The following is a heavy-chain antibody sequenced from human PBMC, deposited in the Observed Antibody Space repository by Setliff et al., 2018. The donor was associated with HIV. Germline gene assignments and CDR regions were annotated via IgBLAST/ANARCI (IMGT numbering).Heavy chain of an antibody. CDR2: LIPIVDIT. Sequence: SVKVSRKASGGTFSNYAFSWVRQAPGQGLEWMGGLIPIVDITKSTQKFRDRVTFTADESTKTAQMELSGLTFEDTAVYYCAKGPNFEDAFDIWGQGTVVTVSS. CDR3: AKGPNFEDAFDI. V-gene: IGHV1-69*10. CDR1: GGTFSNYA. J-gene: IGHJ3*02. D-gene: IGHD2-8*01.